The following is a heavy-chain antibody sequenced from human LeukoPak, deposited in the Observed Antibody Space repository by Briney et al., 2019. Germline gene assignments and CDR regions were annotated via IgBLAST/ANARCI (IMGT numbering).Heavy chain of an antibody. Sequence: RGSLRLSCAASAFTFSTYAMYWVRQAPGKGQERVAVISYDGSNKFYADSVKGRFTISRDNSKNTLYLQMNSLRDEDTAVYYCARDPWGVYRGIDYYYYMDVWGKGTTVTVSS. CDR2: ISYDGSNK. V-gene: IGHV3-30*01. CDR3: ARDPWGVYRGIDYYYYMDV. J-gene: IGHJ6*03. CDR1: AFTFSTYA. D-gene: IGHD3-16*01.